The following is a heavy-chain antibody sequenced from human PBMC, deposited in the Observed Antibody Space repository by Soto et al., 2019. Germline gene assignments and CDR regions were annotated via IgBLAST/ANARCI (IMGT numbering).Heavy chain of an antibody. J-gene: IGHJ6*02. CDR2: ISAYNGNT. Sequence: ASVKVSCKASGYTFTSYGISWVRQAPGQGLEWMGWISAYNGNTNYAQKLQGRVTMTTDTSTSKAYMELRSLRSDDTAVYYCARERLLWFGELHYYYGMDVWGQGTTVTVSS. CDR3: ARERLLWFGELHYYYGMDV. D-gene: IGHD3-10*01. V-gene: IGHV1-18*01. CDR1: GYTFTSYG.